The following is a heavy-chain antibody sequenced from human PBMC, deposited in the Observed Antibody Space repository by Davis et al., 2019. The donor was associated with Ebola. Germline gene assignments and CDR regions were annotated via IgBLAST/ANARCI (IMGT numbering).Heavy chain of an antibody. CDR3: VRHGIAVAGTLDS. D-gene: IGHD6-19*01. CDR1: GYSLPTYW. J-gene: IGHJ1*01. Sequence: GESLKIPCRALGYSLPTYWIGWVRQVPGKGLKWLGIIYPADSDTRYSPSFQGQVTISVDKSINTAYLQWSSLKVSDTGMYYCVRHGIAVAGTLDSWGQGSRVNVSS. V-gene: IGHV5-51*01. CDR2: IYPADSDT.